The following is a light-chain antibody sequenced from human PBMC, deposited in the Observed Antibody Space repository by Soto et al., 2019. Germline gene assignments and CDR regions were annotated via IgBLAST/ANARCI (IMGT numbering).Light chain of an antibody. V-gene: IGLV2-8*01. CDR1: SSDVGGYNY. CDR3: SSYAGSNYV. CDR2: EVS. Sequence: QSVLTQPPSPSGSPGQSVTISCTGTSSDVGGYNYVSWYQQHPGKVPKLMIYEVSKRPSGVPDRFSGSKSGNTASLSVSGLQAEDEADYYCSSYAGSNYVFGTGTKVTVL. J-gene: IGLJ1*01.